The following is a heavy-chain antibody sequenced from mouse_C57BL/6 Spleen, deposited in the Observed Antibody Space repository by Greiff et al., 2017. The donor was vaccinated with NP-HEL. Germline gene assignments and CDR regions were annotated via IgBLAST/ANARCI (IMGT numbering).Heavy chain of an antibody. CDR1: GFTFSDYY. Sequence: EVKLVESEGGLVQPGSSMKLSCTASGFTFSDYYMAWVRQVPEKGLEWVANINYDGSSTYYLDSLKSRFIISRDNAKNILYLQMSSLKSEDTATYYCAREYYYGSSSGFAYWGQGTLVTVSA. V-gene: IGHV5-16*01. D-gene: IGHD1-1*01. J-gene: IGHJ3*01. CDR2: INYDGSST. CDR3: AREYYYGSSSGFAY.